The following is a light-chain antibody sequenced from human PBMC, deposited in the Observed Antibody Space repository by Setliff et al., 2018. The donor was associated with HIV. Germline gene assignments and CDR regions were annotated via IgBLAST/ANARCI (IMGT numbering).Light chain of an antibody. CDR3: SSYAITNTLP. CDR1: TSDVGGYNY. V-gene: IGLV2-14*01. Sequence: QSALAQPASVSGSPGQSITISCTGTTSDVGGYNYVSWYQQHPGKAPKLIIYEVKNRPSGVSNRFSGSKSGNTASLTISGLQVEDEADYYCSSYAITNTLPFGTGTKGTVL. J-gene: IGLJ1*01. CDR2: EVK.